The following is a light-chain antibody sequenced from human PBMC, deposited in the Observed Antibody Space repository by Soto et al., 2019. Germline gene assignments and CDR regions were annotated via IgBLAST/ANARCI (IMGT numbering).Light chain of an antibody. Sequence: EIVLTQSPATLSMSPGERATLSCRTSQSVSSYLAWYQQKPGQPPTLLIYDASNMATGIPARFSGSGSGTDFTLTISSLEPEDFAVYHCLQRYNWPLTFGQGTRLEIK. CDR2: DAS. J-gene: IGKJ5*01. CDR3: LQRYNWPLT. CDR1: QSVSSY. V-gene: IGKV3-11*01.